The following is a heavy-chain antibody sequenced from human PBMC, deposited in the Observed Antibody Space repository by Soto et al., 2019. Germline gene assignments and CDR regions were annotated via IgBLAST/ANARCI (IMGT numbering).Heavy chain of an antibody. Sequence: GASVKVSCKASGYTFTSYAMHWVRQAPGQRLEWMGWINAGNGNTKYSQKFQGRVTITRDTSASTAYMELSSLRSEDTAVYYCARVTEGSGYSYGPPILYFDYWGQGTLVTVSS. J-gene: IGHJ4*02. CDR3: ARVTEGSGYSYGPPILYFDY. D-gene: IGHD5-18*01. V-gene: IGHV1-3*01. CDR1: GYTFTSYA. CDR2: INAGNGNT.